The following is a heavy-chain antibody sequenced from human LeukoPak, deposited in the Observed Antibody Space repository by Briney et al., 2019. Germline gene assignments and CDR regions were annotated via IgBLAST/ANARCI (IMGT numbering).Heavy chain of an antibody. J-gene: IGHJ6*03. CDR3: ARQDKDVWNYYNMDV. CDR2: ISHSGST. D-gene: IGHD3-3*01. Sequence: PSETLSLTCAVSGGSLIDYYWSWIRQPPGKGLEWIGEISHSGSTRYIPSLKSRVTVSVDTSNNQFFLNLTSVTAADTAVYYCARQDKDVWNYYNMDVWGKGTTVTVSS. CDR1: GGSLIDYY. V-gene: IGHV4-34*01.